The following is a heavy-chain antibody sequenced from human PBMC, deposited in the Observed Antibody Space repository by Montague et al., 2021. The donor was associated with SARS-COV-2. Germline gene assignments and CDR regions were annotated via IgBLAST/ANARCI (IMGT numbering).Heavy chain of an antibody. CDR1: GGSLSGYY. V-gene: IGHV4-34*01. D-gene: IGHD3-3*01. CDR2: INHSGNT. Sequence: SETLSLTCAVYGGSLSGYYWAWIRQTPGKGLEWIGEINHSGNTNYNPSLKSRLTISVDTSKKQFSLKLSSMTTADAAVYYCARGAGYDFWSGYLRYKWFDPWGLGTPVTVSS. CDR3: ARGAGYDFWSGYLRYKWFDP. J-gene: IGHJ5*02.